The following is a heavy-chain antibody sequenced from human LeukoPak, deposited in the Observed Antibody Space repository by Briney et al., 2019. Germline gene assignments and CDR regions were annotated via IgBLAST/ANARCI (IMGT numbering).Heavy chain of an antibody. Sequence: GGSLRLSCAASGFTFNDYAMHWVRQAPGKGLEWVSTIVGDSTIEYYADSVKGRFTISSDNSKTMLFLHMNSLRAEDTAIYYCARQPYFYYYLDVWGEGTTVTVTS. V-gene: IGHV3-23*01. CDR1: GFTFNDYA. CDR2: IVGDSTIE. D-gene: IGHD5-18*01. CDR3: ARQPYFYYYLDV. J-gene: IGHJ6*03.